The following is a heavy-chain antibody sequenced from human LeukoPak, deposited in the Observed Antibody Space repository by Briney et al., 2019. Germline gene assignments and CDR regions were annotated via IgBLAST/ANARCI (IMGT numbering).Heavy chain of an antibody. J-gene: IGHJ4*02. CDR1: GFTFSSYW. CDR3: AREAYYEELDY. CDR2: IKQDGSEK. V-gene: IGHV3-7*01. Sequence: GGSLRLSCAASGFTFSSYWMSWVRQAPGKGLEWVANIKQDGSEKYYVDSVKGRFTISRDNAKNSLYLQMNSLRDEDTAVYYCAREAYYEELDYWGQGTLVTVSS. D-gene: IGHD3-22*01.